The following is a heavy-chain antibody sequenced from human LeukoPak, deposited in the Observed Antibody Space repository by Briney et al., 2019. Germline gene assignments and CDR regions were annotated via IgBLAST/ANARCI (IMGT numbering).Heavy chain of an antibody. CDR2: IYHSGST. J-gene: IGHJ6*03. D-gene: IGHD3-9*01. CDR1: GGSISSSNW. CDR3: ARLVRRYFDWLLFESGNYYMDV. Sequence: SGTLSLTCAGSGGSISSSNWWCWVRQPPGKGLEWIGEIYHSGSTNYNPSLKSRVTISVDKSKNQFSLKLSSVTAADTAVYYCARLVRRYFDWLLFESGNYYMDVWGKGTTVTISS. V-gene: IGHV4-4*02.